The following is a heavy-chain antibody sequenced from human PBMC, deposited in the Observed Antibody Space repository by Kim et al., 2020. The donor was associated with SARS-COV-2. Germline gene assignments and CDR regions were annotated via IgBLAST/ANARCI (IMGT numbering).Heavy chain of an antibody. CDR1: GFTFTNYA. J-gene: IGHJ4*02. CDR3: ARSGSHDY. Sequence: GGSLRLSCAASGFTFTNYAMTWVRQAPGKGLEWVSTIGTTGGNTYYADSVKGRFTMSRDNSKNKVCLQMSSLRDGDKAGYYCARSGSHDYWGPGNLVTVS. CDR2: IGTTGGNT. D-gene: IGHD3-3*01. V-gene: IGHV3-23*01.